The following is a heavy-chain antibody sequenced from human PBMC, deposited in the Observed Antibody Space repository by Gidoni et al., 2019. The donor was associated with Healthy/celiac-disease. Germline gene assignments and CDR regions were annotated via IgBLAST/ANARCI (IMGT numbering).Heavy chain of an antibody. CDR3: AKDLKVSGLWFDP. CDR2: ISGSGGST. J-gene: IGHJ5*02. CDR1: GFTFSSYA. Sequence: EVQLLESGGGLVQPGGSLRLSCAASGFTFSSYAMSWVRQAPGKGLEWVSAISGSGGSTYYADAGKGRFTISRDNSKNTLYLQMNSLRAEDTAVYYCAKDLKVSGLWFDPWGQGTLVTVSS. V-gene: IGHV3-23*01. D-gene: IGHD2-8*01.